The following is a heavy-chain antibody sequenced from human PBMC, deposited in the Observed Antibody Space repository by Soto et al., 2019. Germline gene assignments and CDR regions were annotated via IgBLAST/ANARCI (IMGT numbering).Heavy chain of an antibody. J-gene: IGHJ4*02. CDR3: ARGPYGDYSYYFDY. CDR1: GFTFSSYG. D-gene: IGHD4-17*01. V-gene: IGHV3-33*01. CDR2: IWYDGSNK. Sequence: GGSLRLSCAASGFTFSSYGMHWVRQAPGKGPEWVAVIWYDGSNKYYADSVKGRFTISRDNSKNTLYLQMNSLRAEDTAVYYCARGPYGDYSYYFDYWGQGTLVTVSS.